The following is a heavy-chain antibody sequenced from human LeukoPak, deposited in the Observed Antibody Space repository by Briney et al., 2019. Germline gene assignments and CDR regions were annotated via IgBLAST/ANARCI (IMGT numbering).Heavy chain of an antibody. D-gene: IGHD3-22*01. CDR3: TSETNYYDSSGYYSPFDY. J-gene: IGHJ4*02. CDR1: GFTFSSYG. CDR2: IKSKPDGGTT. Sequence: TGGSLRLSCAASGFTFSSYGMHWVRQAPGKGLEWVGRIKSKPDGGTTDYAAPVKGRFTISRDDSKNTLYLQMNSLKTEDTAVYHCTSETNYYDSSGYYSPFDYWGQGTLVTVSS. V-gene: IGHV3-15*07.